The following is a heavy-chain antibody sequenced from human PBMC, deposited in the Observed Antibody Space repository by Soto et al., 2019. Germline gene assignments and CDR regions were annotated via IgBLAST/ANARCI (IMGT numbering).Heavy chain of an antibody. CDR1: GYTFTGYY. CDR2: INPNSGGT. V-gene: IGHV1-2*02. CDR3: ATRYSYVHH. Sequence: ASVKVSCKASGYTFTGYYMHWVRQAPGRGLEWMGWINPNSGGTNYAQEFQGRVAMTRDTSISTAYMELSSLRSDDTAVYFCATRYSYVHHSGQGTLVTVSS. D-gene: IGHD5-18*01. J-gene: IGHJ4*01.